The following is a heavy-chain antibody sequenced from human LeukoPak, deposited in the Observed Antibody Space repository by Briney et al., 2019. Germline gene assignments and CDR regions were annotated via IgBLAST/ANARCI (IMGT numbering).Heavy chain of an antibody. J-gene: IGHJ6*03. V-gene: IGHV4-59*01. CDR1: GGSISSYY. CDR2: IYYSGST. Sequence: PSETLSLTCTVSGGSISSYYWSWIRQPPGKGLEWIGYIYYSGSTDYNPSLKSRVTISVDTSKNQFSLKLSSVTAADTAVYYCARLYSSSWYAYYYYYMDVWGKGTTVTISS. CDR3: ARLYSSSWYAYYYYYMDV. D-gene: IGHD6-13*01.